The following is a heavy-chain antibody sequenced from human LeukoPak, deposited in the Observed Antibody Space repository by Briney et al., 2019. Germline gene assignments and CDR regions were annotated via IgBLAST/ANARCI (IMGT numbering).Heavy chain of an antibody. CDR3: AKTYYYASGSF. CDR1: GFTFSSYA. J-gene: IGHJ4*02. D-gene: IGHD3-10*01. CDR2: ISGSVGST. V-gene: IGHV3-23*01. Sequence: LAGGSLRLSCAASGFTFSSYAMSWVRQAPGKGLEWVSAISGSVGSTYYADSVKGRFTISRDNANNSLYLQMNSLRAEDTAVYYCAKTYYYASGSFWGQGTLVTVSS.